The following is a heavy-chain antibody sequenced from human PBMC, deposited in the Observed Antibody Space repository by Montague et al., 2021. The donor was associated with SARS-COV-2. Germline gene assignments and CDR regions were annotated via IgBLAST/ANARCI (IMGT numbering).Heavy chain of an antibody. CDR3: ASELGYSYGYAFDY. V-gene: IGHV3-21*01. D-gene: IGHD5-18*01. J-gene: IGHJ4*02. Sequence: SLRLSCAASGFTFSSYSKNWVRQAPGKGLEWVSSISSSSSYIYYADSVKGRFTISRDNAKNSLYLQMNSLRAEDTAVYYCASELGYSYGYAFDYWGQGTLVTVSS. CDR2: ISSSSSYI. CDR1: GFTFSSYS.